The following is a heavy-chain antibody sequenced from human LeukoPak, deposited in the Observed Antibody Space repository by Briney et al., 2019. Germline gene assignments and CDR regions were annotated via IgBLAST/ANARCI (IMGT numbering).Heavy chain of an antibody. V-gene: IGHV1-69*13. CDR2: IIPIFGTA. CDR1: GGTFSSYA. J-gene: IGHJ4*02. CDR3: ARGSDEWELLSGSFDY. Sequence: SVKVSCKASGGTFSSYAISWVRQAPGQGLEWMGGIIPIFGTANYAQKFQGRVTITADESTSTAYMELSSLRSEDTAVYYCARGSDEWELLSGSFDYWGQGTLVTVSS. D-gene: IGHD1-26*01.